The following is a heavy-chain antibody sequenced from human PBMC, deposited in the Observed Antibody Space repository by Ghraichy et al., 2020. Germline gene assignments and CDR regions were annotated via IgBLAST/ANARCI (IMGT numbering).Heavy chain of an antibody. D-gene: IGHD2-15*01. CDR3: VKTRGHAGTPHFDH. CDR2: INPYNSIT. V-gene: IGHV1-2*06. Sequence: ASVKVSCKASGYDFFDYFIHWVRQAPGQGLEWVGRINPYNSITNYAQKFQARVTLTTDTSVNTAYMQLTRLTSDDSAIYYCVKTRGHAGTPHFDHWGQGTLVSISS. CDR1: GYDFFDYF. J-gene: IGHJ4*02.